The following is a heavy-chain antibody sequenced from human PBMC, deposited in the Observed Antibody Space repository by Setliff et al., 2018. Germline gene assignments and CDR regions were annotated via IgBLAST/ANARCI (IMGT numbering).Heavy chain of an antibody. CDR1: GGSISNYY. CDR2: IYTSGST. D-gene: IGHD5-18*01. Sequence: SETLSLTCTVSGGSISNYYWSWIRQPAGKGLEWIGRIYTSGSTNYNPSLKSRVTISMDTSKNQFSLKLSSVTAADTAVYYCARGWIQLWYNWFDPWGQGTLVTVSS. CDR3: ARGWIQLWYNWFDP. J-gene: IGHJ5*02. V-gene: IGHV4-4*07.